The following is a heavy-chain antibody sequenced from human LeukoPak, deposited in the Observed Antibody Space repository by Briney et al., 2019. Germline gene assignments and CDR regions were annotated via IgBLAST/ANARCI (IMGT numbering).Heavy chain of an antibody. Sequence: GASVKVSCKASGYTFTGYYMHWVRQAPGQGLEWMGWMNPNSGNTGYAQKFQGRVTMTRNTSISTAYMELSSLRSEDTAVYYCARDPSYYDILTGYHNAFDIWGQGTMVTVSS. CDR2: MNPNSGNT. D-gene: IGHD3-9*01. CDR1: GYTFTGYY. CDR3: ARDPSYYDILTGYHNAFDI. J-gene: IGHJ3*02. V-gene: IGHV1-8*02.